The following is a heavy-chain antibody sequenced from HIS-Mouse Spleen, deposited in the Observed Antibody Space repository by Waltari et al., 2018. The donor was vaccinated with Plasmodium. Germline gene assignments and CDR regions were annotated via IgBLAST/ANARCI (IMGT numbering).Heavy chain of an antibody. CDR3: ARRGGSYYYFDY. Sequence: QLQLQESGPGLVKPSETLSLTCPFPGGSISSSSYYWGWIRQPPGKGLEWIGRIYYSGSTYYNPSLKSRVTISVDTSKNQFSLKLSSVTAADTAVYYCARRGGSYYYFDYWGQGTLVTVSS. J-gene: IGHJ4*02. CDR1: GGSISSSSYY. D-gene: IGHD1-26*01. CDR2: IYYSGST. V-gene: IGHV4-39*01.